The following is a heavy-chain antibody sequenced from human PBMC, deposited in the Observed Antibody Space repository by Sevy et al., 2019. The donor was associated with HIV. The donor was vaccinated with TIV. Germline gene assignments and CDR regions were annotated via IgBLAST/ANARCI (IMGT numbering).Heavy chain of an antibody. Sequence: GGSLRLSCAASGFTFDDFAMHWVRQVPGKGLEWVSGLYWDSGSVAYADSVKGRFTISRDNAKNALFLQMNSLRAEDTALYYCAKDIGATGIAVVANWGQGIQVTVSS. CDR1: GFTFDDFA. CDR3: AKDIGATGIAVVAN. CDR2: LYWDSGSV. J-gene: IGHJ4*02. V-gene: IGHV3-9*01. D-gene: IGHD6-19*01.